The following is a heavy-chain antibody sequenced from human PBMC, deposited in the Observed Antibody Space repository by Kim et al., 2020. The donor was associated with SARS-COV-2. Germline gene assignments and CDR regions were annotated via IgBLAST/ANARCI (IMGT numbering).Heavy chain of an antibody. Sequence: GGSLRLSCEASGFTFSSYEMNWVRQAPGKGLEWVSYISSSGSTIYYADSVKGRFTISRDNAKNSLYLQMNSLRVEDTAVYSCARDDYRDNFDYWGQGTLVTVSS. J-gene: IGHJ4*02. CDR2: ISSSGSTI. CDR3: ARDDYRDNFDY. CDR1: GFTFSSYE. V-gene: IGHV3-48*03. D-gene: IGHD4-4*01.